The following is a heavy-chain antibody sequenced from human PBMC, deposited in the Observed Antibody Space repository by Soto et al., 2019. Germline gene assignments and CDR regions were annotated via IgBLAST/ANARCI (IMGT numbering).Heavy chain of an antibody. J-gene: IGHJ4*02. CDR1: GFTFSSYA. CDR3: ARSWGGYDSSGYYYVY. D-gene: IGHD3-22*01. CDR2: ISYDGSNK. Sequence: GGSLRLSCAASGFTFSSYAMHWVRQAPGKGLEWVAVISYDGSNKYYADSVKGRFTISRDNSKNTLYLQMNSLRAEETAVHYCARSWGGYDSSGYYYVYWGQGTLVTVSS. V-gene: IGHV3-30-3*01.